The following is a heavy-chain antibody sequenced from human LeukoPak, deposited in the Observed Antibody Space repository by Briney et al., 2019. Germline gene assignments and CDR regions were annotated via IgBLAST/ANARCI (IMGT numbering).Heavy chain of an antibody. CDR3: ARTSSSSSFYYYYYYMDV. Sequence: GGSLRLSCAASGFTVSSNYMSWVRQAPGKGLEWVSVIYSGGSTYYADSVKGRFTISRDNSKNTLYLQMNSLRAEDTAVYYCARTSSSSSFYYYYYYMDVWGKGTTVTVS. J-gene: IGHJ6*03. V-gene: IGHV3-53*01. CDR2: IYSGGST. CDR1: GFTVSSNY. D-gene: IGHD6-6*01.